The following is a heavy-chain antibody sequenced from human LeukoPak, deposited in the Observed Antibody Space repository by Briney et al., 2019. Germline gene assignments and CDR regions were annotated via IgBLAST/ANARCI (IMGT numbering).Heavy chain of an antibody. D-gene: IGHD6-19*01. CDR1: GGTFSSYA. CDR2: IDPSDSYT. CDR3: ARHSIAVASTGHFDY. J-gene: IGHJ4*02. Sequence: KVSCKASGGTFSSYAISWVRQMPGKGLEWMGRIDPSDSYTNYSPSFQGHVTISADKSISTAYLQWSSLKASDTAMYYCARHSIAVASTGHFDYWGQGTLVTVSS. V-gene: IGHV5-10-1*01.